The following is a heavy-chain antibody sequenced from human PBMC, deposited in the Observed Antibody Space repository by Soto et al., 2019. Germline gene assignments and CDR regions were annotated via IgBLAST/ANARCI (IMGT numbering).Heavy chain of an antibody. D-gene: IGHD4-4*01. J-gene: IGHJ6*02. Sequence: SVKVSCKASGGTFSSYAISWVRQAPGQGLEWMGGIIPIFGTANYAQKFQGRVTITADESTSTAYMELSSLRSEDTAVYYCAREIVSLRRSYGNHYYYYGMDVWGQGTTVTVSS. CDR3: AREIVSLRRSYGNHYYYYGMDV. CDR2: IIPIFGTA. V-gene: IGHV1-69*13. CDR1: GGTFSSYA.